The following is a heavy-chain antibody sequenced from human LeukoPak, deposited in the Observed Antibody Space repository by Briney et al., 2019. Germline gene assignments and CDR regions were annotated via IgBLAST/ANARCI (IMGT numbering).Heavy chain of an antibody. V-gene: IGHV3-21*01. J-gene: IGHJ6*02. CDR1: GFTFSSYS. CDR2: ISSSSSYI. D-gene: IGHD3-10*01. Sequence: GGSLRLSCAASGFTFSSYSMNWVRQAPGKGLEWVSSISSSSSYIYYVDSVKGRFTISRDNAKNSLYLQMNSLRAEDTAVYYCARDLREVRGVTHYGMDVWGQGTTVTVSS. CDR3: ARDLREVRGVTHYGMDV.